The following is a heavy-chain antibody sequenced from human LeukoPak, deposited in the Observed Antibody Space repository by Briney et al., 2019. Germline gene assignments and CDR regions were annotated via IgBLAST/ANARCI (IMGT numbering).Heavy chain of an antibody. D-gene: IGHD1-26*01. CDR1: GYTLTELS. Sequence: SVKVSCKVSGYTLTELSMHWVRQAPGQGLEWMGRIIPILGIANYAQKFQGRVTITADKSTSTAYMELSSLRSEDRAVYYCARDGATPYYYYYGMDVWGQGTTVTVSS. J-gene: IGHJ6*02. V-gene: IGHV1-69*04. CDR3: ARDGATPYYYYYGMDV. CDR2: IIPILGIA.